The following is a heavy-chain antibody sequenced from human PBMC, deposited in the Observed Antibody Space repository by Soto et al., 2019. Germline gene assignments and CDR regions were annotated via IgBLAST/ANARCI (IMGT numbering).Heavy chain of an antibody. J-gene: IGHJ4*02. D-gene: IGHD3-22*01. CDR3: TRGGPMSSGYYY. CDR2: IRSKAYGGTT. CDR1: GFTFGDYA. V-gene: IGHV3-49*04. Sequence: GESLKISCTASGFTFGDYAMSWVRQAPGKGLEWVGFIRSKAYGGTTEYTASVKGRFTISRDDSKSIAYLQMNSLKTEDTAVYYCTRGGPMSSGYYYWGQGTLVTVSS.